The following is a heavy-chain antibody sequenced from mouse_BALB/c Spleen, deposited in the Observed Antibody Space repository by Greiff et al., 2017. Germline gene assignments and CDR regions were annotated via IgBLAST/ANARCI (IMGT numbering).Heavy chain of an antibody. CDR3: ARALTGTDYAMDY. CDR1: GFTFSDYY. D-gene: IGHD4-1*01. J-gene: IGHJ4*01. Sequence: EVQVVESGGGLVKPGGSLKLSCAASGFTFSDYYMYWVRQTPEKRLEWVATISDGGSYTYYPDSVKGRFTISRDNAKNNLYLQMSSLKSEDTAMYYCARALTGTDYAMDYWGQGTSVTVSS. V-gene: IGHV5-4*02. CDR2: ISDGGSYT.